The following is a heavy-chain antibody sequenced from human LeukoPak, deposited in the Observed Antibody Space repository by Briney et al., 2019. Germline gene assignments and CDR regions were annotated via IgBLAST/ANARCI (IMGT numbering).Heavy chain of an antibody. CDR1: GGSISSGGYS. CDR2: IYHSGST. J-gene: IGHJ5*02. D-gene: IGHD4-17*01. Sequence: PSETLSLTCAVSGGSISSGGYSWSWIRQPPGKGLGWIGYIYHSGSTYYNPSLKSRVTISVDRSKNQFSLKLSSVTAADTAVYYCARAGGDYTDWFDPWGQGTLVSVSS. V-gene: IGHV4-30-2*01. CDR3: ARAGGDYTDWFDP.